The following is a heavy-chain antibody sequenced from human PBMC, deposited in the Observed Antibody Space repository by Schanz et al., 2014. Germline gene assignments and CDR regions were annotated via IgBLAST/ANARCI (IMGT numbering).Heavy chain of an antibody. CDR3: ARDQGTGDLPILRPAYGMDV. Sequence: EVQLVESGGGLIQPGGSLRLSCAASGFTFSSYGMNWVRQAPGKGLVWVSSVSRSSTYKYYADSVKGRFTISRDNAKNSLYLQMSSLRAEDTAVYYCARDQGTGDLPILRPAYGMDVWGQGTTVTVSS. CDR2: VSRSSTYK. D-gene: IGHD7-27*01. CDR1: GFTFSSYG. V-gene: IGHV3-21*01. J-gene: IGHJ6*02.